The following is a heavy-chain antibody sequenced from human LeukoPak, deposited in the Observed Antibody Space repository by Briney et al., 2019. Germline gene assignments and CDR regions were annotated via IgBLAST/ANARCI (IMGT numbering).Heavy chain of an antibody. CDR3: AKDVGDSGNYVYYYYMDV. CDR2: INWKSGSI. V-gene: IGHV3-9*01. Sequence: PGGSLRLSCAASGFTFDDYAMHWVRQAPGKGLEWVSGINWKSGSIDYADSVKGRFTISRDNSKNTLYLQMNSLRAEDTAVYYCAKDVGDSGNYVYYYYMDVWGKGTTVTVSS. D-gene: IGHD3-10*01. CDR1: GFTFDDYA. J-gene: IGHJ6*03.